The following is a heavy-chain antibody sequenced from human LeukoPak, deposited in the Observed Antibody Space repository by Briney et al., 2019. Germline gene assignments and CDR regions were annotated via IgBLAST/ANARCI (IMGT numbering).Heavy chain of an antibody. V-gene: IGHV3-23*01. Sequence: QPGASLRLSCAASGFTFSSNAMSWVRQAPGKGLDWVSFITANTDSTYYADSVKGRFTISRDNSKNTLFLQMNSLRAEDTAVYFCAKTEFGEPFDYWGQGTLVTVSS. J-gene: IGHJ4*02. CDR1: GFTFSSNA. D-gene: IGHD3-16*01. CDR2: ITANTDST. CDR3: AKTEFGEPFDY.